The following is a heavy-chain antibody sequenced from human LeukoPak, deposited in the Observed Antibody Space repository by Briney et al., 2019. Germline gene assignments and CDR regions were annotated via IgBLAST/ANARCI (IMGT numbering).Heavy chain of an antibody. V-gene: IGHV7-4-1*02. Sequence: ASVKVSCKASGYTFTRHAINWVRQAPGQGLEWMGWINTNTGNPTYAQGFTGRFVFSLDTSVSTAYLQISSPKAEDTAVYYCARDSRERGEGAFDIWGQGTTVTVSS. CDR1: GYTFTRHA. J-gene: IGHJ3*02. CDR2: INTNTGNP. D-gene: IGHD1-26*01. CDR3: ARDSRERGEGAFDI.